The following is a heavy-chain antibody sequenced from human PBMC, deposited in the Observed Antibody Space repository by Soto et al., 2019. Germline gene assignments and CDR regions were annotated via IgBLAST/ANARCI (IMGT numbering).Heavy chain of an antibody. J-gene: IGHJ6*02. CDR1: GFTFSSYA. Sequence: GGSLRLSCAASGFTFSSYAMHWVRQAPGKGLEWVAVISYDGSNKYYADSVKGRFTISRDNSKNTLYLQMNSLRAEDTAVYYCARDIRRGGVGGYYYGRRLYYYYGMDVWGQGTTVTVS. CDR2: ISYDGSNK. D-gene: IGHD3-22*01. V-gene: IGHV3-30-3*01. CDR3: ARDIRRGGVGGYYYGRRLYYYYGMDV.